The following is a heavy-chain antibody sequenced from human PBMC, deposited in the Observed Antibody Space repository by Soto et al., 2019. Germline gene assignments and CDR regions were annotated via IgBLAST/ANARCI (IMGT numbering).Heavy chain of an antibody. CDR2: IIPIFGTA. V-gene: IGHV1-69*06. CDR3: ARSSGGVFGIIIEGSNWLAP. D-gene: IGHD3-16*02. CDR1: GGPFSSYA. Sequence: SVKVSCKASGGPFSSYAISWVRQAPGQGLEWMGGIIPIFGTANYAQKFQGRVTITADKSTSTAYMELSSLRSEDTAVYYCARSSGGVFGIIIEGSNWLAPWGQGPLVTVSS. J-gene: IGHJ5*02.